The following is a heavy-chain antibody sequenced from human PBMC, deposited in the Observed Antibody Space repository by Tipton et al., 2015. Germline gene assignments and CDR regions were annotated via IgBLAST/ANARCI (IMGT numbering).Heavy chain of an antibody. CDR3: ARDQGPFYGMDV. Sequence: TLSLTCTVSGDSISTYYWSWIRQPAGKGLEWIGRIYTGGRTNYNPSLKSRVTISVDTSKNQFSLKLSSVTAADTAVYYCARDQGPFYGMDVWGQGTTVIVSS. V-gene: IGHV4-4*07. J-gene: IGHJ6*02. CDR1: GDSISTYY. CDR2: IYTGGRT.